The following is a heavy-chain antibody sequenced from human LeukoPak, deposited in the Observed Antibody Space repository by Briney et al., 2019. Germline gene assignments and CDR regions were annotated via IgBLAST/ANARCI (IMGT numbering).Heavy chain of an antibody. D-gene: IGHD6-6*01. Sequence: GGSLRLSCAASGFTFSSYAMHWVRQAPGKGLEWVAVISYDGSNKYYADSVKGRFTISRDNSKNTLYLQMNSLRAGDTAVYYCASDFLSSSVHWGQGTLVTVSS. CDR1: GFTFSSYA. J-gene: IGHJ4*02. V-gene: IGHV3-30-3*01. CDR2: ISYDGSNK. CDR3: ASDFLSSSVH.